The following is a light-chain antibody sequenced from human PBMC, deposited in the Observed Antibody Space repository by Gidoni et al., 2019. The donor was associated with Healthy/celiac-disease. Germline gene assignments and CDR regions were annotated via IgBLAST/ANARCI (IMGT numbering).Light chain of an antibody. CDR2: GAS. Sequence: EIVMPQSPAPLSVSPGQRATLSCRASQSVSSNLAWYQQKPGQAPRLLIYGASTRATGIPARFSGSGSGTEFTLTISSLQSEDFAVYYCQQYNNWPPVTFGQGTKVEIK. CDR3: QQYNNWPPVT. J-gene: IGKJ1*01. V-gene: IGKV3-15*01. CDR1: QSVSSN.